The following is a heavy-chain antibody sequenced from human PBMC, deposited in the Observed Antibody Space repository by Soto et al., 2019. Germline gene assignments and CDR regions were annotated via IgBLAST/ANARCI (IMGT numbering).Heavy chain of an antibody. CDR1: GGSISSYY. Sequence: PSETLSLTCTVSGGSISSYYWSWIRQPPGKGLEWIGYIYYSGSTNYNPSLKSRVTISVDTSKNQFSLKLSSVTAADTAVYYCARDLSDYYGSGSYYNGYYYYGMDVWGQGTTVTVSS. CDR3: ARDLSDYYGSGSYYNGYYYYGMDV. V-gene: IGHV4-59*01. D-gene: IGHD3-10*01. CDR2: IYYSGST. J-gene: IGHJ6*02.